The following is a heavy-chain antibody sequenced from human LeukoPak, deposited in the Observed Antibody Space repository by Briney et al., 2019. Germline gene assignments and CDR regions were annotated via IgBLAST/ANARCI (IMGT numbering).Heavy chain of an antibody. D-gene: IGHD3-22*01. CDR3: ASALYYYDSSGYYDAAFDI. CDR1: GLTFINYD. J-gene: IGHJ3*02. CDR2: ISGSGGST. V-gene: IGHV3-23*01. Sequence: GGSLRLSCAASGLTFINYDMNWVRQAPGKGLEWVSAISGSGGSTYYADSVKGRFTISRDNSKNTLYLQMNSLRAEDTAVYYCASALYYYDSSGYYDAAFDIWGQGTMVTVSS.